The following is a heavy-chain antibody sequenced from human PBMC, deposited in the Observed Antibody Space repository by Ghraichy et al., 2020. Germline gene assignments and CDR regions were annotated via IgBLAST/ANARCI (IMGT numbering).Heavy chain of an antibody. CDR2: VFHTGTT. J-gene: IGHJ6*02. CDR3: ARGGGGNYYPYSYYEMDV. D-gene: IGHD5-24*01. CDR1: GGSLSTSNW. V-gene: IGHV4-4*02. Sequence: GTLSLTCSVSGGSLSTSNWWSWVRQPPGKGLEWIGEVFHTGTTNYNPSLKSRVIISVDKSRNQFSLNLYTMTAADTAVYYCARGGGGNYYPYSYYEMDVWGQGATVTV.